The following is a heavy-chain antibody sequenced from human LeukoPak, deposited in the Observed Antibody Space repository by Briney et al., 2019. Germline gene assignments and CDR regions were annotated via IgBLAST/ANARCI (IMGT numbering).Heavy chain of an antibody. CDR1: GGSTSSGDYY. J-gene: IGHJ3*02. Sequence: SQTLSLTCTVSGGSTSSGDYYWSWIRQPLGKGLEWIGYMYYSGSTYYNPSLNSRVTISRDTSKNQFSLKLSSVTAADTAEFYCARRKGCSGGNCYGFDIWGQGTMVTVSS. CDR3: ARRKGCSGGNCYGFDI. CDR2: MYYSGST. D-gene: IGHD2-15*01. V-gene: IGHV4-30-4*01.